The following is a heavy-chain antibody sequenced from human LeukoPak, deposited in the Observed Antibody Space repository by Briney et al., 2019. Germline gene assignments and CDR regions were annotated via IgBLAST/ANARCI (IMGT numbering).Heavy chain of an antibody. D-gene: IGHD3-22*01. J-gene: IGHJ6*02. V-gene: IGHV5-51*01. CDR2: IYPGDSDT. Sequence: GESLKISCKGSGYSFTSYWIGWVRPMPGKGLEWMGIIYPGDSDTRYSPSFQGQVTISADKSISTAYLQWSSLKASDTAMYYCARLWSSGCWNDGMDVWGQGTTVTVSS. CDR1: GYSFTSYW. CDR3: ARLWSSGCWNDGMDV.